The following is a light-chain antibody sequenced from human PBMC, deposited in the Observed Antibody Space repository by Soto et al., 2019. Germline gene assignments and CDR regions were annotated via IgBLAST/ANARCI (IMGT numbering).Light chain of an antibody. Sequence: QSVLTQPASVSGSPGQSITISCTGTSSDVGSENLVSWYQQYPGKAPKLMIYEVSERPSGVSNRFSGSKSGNTASLTISGLQGEDEADYYCCSYAGTSIPYVCGTGTKVTVL. CDR3: CSYAGTSIPYV. V-gene: IGLV2-23*02. CDR2: EVS. CDR1: SSDVGSENL. J-gene: IGLJ1*01.